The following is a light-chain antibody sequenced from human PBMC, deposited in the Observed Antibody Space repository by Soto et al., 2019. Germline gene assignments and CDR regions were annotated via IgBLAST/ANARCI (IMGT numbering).Light chain of an antibody. Sequence: EIVLTQSPATLSLSPGERATLSCRASQSVSSYLAWYQQKPGQAPRLLIYGASNRATGIPARFSGSGSGTDFTLTISSLEPEDSAVYYCQQRSNWLTLTFGGGTKVEIK. CDR1: QSVSSY. CDR2: GAS. CDR3: QQRSNWLTLT. V-gene: IGKV3-11*01. J-gene: IGKJ4*01.